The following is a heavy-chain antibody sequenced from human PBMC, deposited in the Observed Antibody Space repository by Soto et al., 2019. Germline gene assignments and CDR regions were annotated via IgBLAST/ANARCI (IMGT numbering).Heavy chain of an antibody. CDR2: IIPIFGTA. CDR1: GGTFSSYA. CDR3: ARDNGARHGVYYYYGMDV. D-gene: IGHD3-10*01. V-gene: IGHV1-69*01. J-gene: IGHJ6*02. Sequence: QVQLVQSGAEVKKPGSSVKVSCKASGGTFSSYAISWVRQAPGQGLEWMGGIIPIFGTANYAQKFQGRVTITADESTSTAYMELSSLRSEDTAVYYCARDNGARHGVYYYYGMDVWGQGTKVTVSS.